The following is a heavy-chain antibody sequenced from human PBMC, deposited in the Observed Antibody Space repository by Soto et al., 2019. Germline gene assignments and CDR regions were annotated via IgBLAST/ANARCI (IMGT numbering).Heavy chain of an antibody. CDR3: ARDPARIAAAGTTDAFDI. Sequence: PGGSLRLSCAASGFTFSSYSMNWVRQAPGKGLEWVSSISSSSSYIYYADSVKGRFTISRDNAKNSLYLQMNSLRAEDTAVYYCARDPARIAAAGTTDAFDIWGQGTMVTVSS. V-gene: IGHV3-21*01. CDR2: ISSSSSYI. J-gene: IGHJ3*02. CDR1: GFTFSSYS. D-gene: IGHD6-13*01.